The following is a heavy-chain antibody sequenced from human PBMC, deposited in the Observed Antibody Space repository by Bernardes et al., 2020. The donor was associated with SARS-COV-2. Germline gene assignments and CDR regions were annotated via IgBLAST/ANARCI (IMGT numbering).Heavy chain of an antibody. CDR1: GYTFTTYG. CDR3: ARDEAQQLRE. D-gene: IGHD6-13*01. Sequence: ASVKVSCKASGYTFTTYGISWVRQAPGQGLEWMAWISTYSDTRTYAQKVQGRVTVTTDTSTSTAYMELRSLRSDDSAVYYCARDEAQQLREWGQGTLVTGSA. J-gene: IGHJ4*02. V-gene: IGHV1-18*01. CDR2: ISTYSDTR.